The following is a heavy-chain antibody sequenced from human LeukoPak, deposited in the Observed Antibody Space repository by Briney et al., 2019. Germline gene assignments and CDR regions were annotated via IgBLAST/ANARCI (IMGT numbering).Heavy chain of an antibody. Sequence: GGSLRLSCAASGFTFSDYYMSLIRQAPGKGLEWVSYTSGSGSTIYYADSVKGRFTISRDNAKNSLYLQMNSLRAEDTAVYYCARAIYDFWSGYPDEGWFDPWGQGTLVTVSS. CDR1: GFTFSDYY. V-gene: IGHV3-11*01. CDR2: TSGSGSTI. CDR3: ARAIYDFWSGYPDEGWFDP. D-gene: IGHD3-3*01. J-gene: IGHJ5*02.